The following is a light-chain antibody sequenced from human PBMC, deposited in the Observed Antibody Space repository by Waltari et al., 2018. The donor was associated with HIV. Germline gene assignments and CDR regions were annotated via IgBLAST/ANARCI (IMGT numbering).Light chain of an antibody. V-gene: IGKV1-39*01. Sequence: DIQMTQSPSSLSASVGDRVTITSRASQSISSYLNWYQQKPGKAPKLLIYAASSLQSGVPSRFSGSGSGTDFTLTISSLQPEDFATYYGQQSYSTHTFGQGTKLEIK. J-gene: IGKJ2*01. CDR2: AAS. CDR3: QQSYSTHT. CDR1: QSISSY.